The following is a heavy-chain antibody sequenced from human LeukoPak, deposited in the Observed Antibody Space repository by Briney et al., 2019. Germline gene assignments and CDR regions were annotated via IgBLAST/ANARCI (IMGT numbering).Heavy chain of an antibody. Sequence: SETLSLTCTVPGGSITSHYWSWVRQPPGKGLEWIAYLFDSVRTKDNPSLKSRLTLSADTSKNQFSLRLNSLTAADTAVYYCATIKRGSIFGYFDFWGRESRSPSPQ. CDR3: ATIKRGSIFGYFDF. CDR1: GGSITSHY. V-gene: IGHV4-59*11. D-gene: IGHD5-18*01. CDR2: LFDSVRT. J-gene: IGHJ4*02.